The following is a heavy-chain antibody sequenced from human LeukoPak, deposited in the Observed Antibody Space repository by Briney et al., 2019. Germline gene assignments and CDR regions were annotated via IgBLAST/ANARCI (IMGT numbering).Heavy chain of an antibody. CDR2: IKQDGSEK. CDR1: GFTVSSYW. J-gene: IGHJ4*02. CDR3: ARAAYYYDSTPDY. D-gene: IGHD3-22*01. V-gene: IGHV3-7*01. Sequence: PGGSLRLSCAASGFTVSSYWMSWVRQAPGKGLEWVANIKQDGSEKYYVDSVKGRFTISRDNAKNSLYLQMNSLRAEDTAVYYCARAAYYYDSTPDYWGQGTLVTVSS.